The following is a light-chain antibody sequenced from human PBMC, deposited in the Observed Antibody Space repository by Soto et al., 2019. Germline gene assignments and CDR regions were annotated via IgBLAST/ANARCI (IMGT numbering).Light chain of an antibody. Sequence: EIVLTQSPATLSLSPGERATLSCRASQSVSSYLAWYQQKPGQAPRLLIYDASNRATGIPARFSGSGSGTDFTLTISSLEPEAFAVYYCQPRSNWPPITFGPGTKVDIK. J-gene: IGKJ3*01. CDR1: QSVSSY. CDR2: DAS. CDR3: QPRSNWPPIT. V-gene: IGKV3-11*01.